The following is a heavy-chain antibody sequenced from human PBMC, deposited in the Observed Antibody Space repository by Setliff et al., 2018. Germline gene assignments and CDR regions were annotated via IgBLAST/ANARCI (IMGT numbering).Heavy chain of an antibody. CDR2: IYYSGST. V-gene: IGHV4-31*02. D-gene: IGHD2-15*01. Sequence: SETLSLTCTVSGGSISSGGYYWSWIRQHPGKGLEWIGYIYYSGSTYYNSSLKSRVTISVDTSKNQFSLKLSSVTAADTAVYYCARVRARVIVATPPNNWFDPSGQGTLVTVSS. CDR1: GGSISSGGYY. J-gene: IGHJ5*02. CDR3: ARVRARVIVATPPNNWFDP.